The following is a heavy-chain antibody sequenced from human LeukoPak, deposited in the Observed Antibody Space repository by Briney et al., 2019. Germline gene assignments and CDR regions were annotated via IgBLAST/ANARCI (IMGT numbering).Heavy chain of an antibody. CDR1: VRSISSSSDY. D-gene: IGHD1-26*01. CDR3: ARGGLKWELLPARARKSYYFDY. J-gene: IGHJ4*02. CDR2: IYYSERT. V-gene: IGHV4-39*01. Sequence: SETLSLTCTVSVRSISSSSDYWGWIRQPPGKGLEWIGIIYYSERTYSNPSFKSRVTISVDTSKNQSSLKLSSVTAADTAVYYCARGGLKWELLPARARKSYYFDYWGQGTLVTVSS.